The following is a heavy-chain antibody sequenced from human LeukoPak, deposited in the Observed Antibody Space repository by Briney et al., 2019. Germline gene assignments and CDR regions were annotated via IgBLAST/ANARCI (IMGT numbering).Heavy chain of an antibody. CDR2: VYYSGST. D-gene: IGHD3-16*01. CDR1: GGSISSYY. J-gene: IGHJ4*02. Sequence: PSETLSLTCTVSGGSISSYYWSWIRQPPGKGLEWIGYVYYSGSTNYNPSLKSRVTISVDTSKNQFSLKLSSVTAADTAVYYCAREVRGGAFDYWGQGTLVTVSS. V-gene: IGHV4-59*01. CDR3: AREVRGGAFDY.